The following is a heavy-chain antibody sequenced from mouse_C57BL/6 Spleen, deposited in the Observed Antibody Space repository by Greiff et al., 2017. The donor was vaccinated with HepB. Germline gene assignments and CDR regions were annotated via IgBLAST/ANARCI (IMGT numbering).Heavy chain of an antibody. V-gene: IGHV1-54*01. Sequence: VQPQQSGAELVRPGTSVKVSCKASGYAFTNYLIEWVKQRPGQGLEWIGVINPGSGGTNYNEKFKGKATLTADKSSSTAYMQLSSLTSEDSAVYFCARSMVTTNYFDYWGQGTTLTVSS. D-gene: IGHD2-2*01. CDR3: ARSMVTTNYFDY. J-gene: IGHJ2*01. CDR1: GYAFTNYL. CDR2: INPGSGGT.